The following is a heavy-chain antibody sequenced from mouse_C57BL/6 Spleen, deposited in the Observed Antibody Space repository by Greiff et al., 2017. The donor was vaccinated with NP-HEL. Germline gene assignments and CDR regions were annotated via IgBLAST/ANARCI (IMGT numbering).Heavy chain of an antibody. CDR2: ISYDGSN. CDR1: GYSITSGYY. D-gene: IGHD2-5*01. Sequence: EVKLQESGPGLVKPSQSLSLTCSVTGYSITSGYYWNWIRQFPGNKLEWMGYISYDGSNNYNPSLKNRISITRDTSKNQFFLKLNSVTTEDTATYYCARDPYYSNYFDYWGQGTTLTVSS. J-gene: IGHJ2*01. V-gene: IGHV3-6*01. CDR3: ARDPYYSNYFDY.